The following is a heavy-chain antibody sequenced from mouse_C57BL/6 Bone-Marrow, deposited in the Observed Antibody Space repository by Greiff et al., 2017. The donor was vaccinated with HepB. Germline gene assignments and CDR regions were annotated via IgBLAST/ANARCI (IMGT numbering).Heavy chain of an antibody. Sequence: EVKLVESGGGLVKPGGSLKLSCAASGFTFRDYGMHWVRQAPEKGLEWVAYISSGSSTIYYADTVQGRFTISRDNAKNTLFLQMTSLRSEDTAMYYCAKSTMVTAGLSYWGQGTLVTVSA. V-gene: IGHV5-17*01. J-gene: IGHJ3*01. CDR2: ISSGSSTI. CDR1: GFTFRDYG. CDR3: AKSTMVTAGLSY. D-gene: IGHD2-2*01.